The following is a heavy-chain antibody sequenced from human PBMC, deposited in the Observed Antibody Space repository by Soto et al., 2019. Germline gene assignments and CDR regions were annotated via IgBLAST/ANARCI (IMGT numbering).Heavy chain of an antibody. CDR2: ISAYNGNT. CDR1: GYSFTSYG. D-gene: IGHD2-15*01. CDR3: ARDSFCSGGSCYLGSSWFDP. V-gene: IGHV1-18*01. J-gene: IGHJ5*02. Sequence: XSVKVPCSASGYSFTSYGIIWVRRAPGQGLEWMGWISAYNGNTNYAQKLQGRVTMTTDTSTSTAYMELRSLRSDDTAVYYCARDSFCSGGSCYLGSSWFDPWGQGTLVTVSS.